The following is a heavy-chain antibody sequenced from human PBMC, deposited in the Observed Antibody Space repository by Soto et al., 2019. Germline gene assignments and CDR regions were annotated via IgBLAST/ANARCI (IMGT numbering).Heavy chain of an antibody. D-gene: IGHD6-6*01. CDR1: GGSISSYY. CDR2: IYYSGST. V-gene: IGHV4-59*01. J-gene: IGHJ6*03. CDR3: ASSTLAARHYYYYYMDV. Sequence: SETLSLTCTVSGGSISSYYWSWIRQPPGKGLEWIGYIYYSGSTNYNPSLKSRVTISVDTSKNQFSLKLSSVTAADTAVYYCASSTLAARHYYYYYMDVWGKGTTVTVSS.